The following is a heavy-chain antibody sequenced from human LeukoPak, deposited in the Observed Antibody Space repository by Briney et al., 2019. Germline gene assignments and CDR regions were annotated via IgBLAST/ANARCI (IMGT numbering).Heavy chain of an antibody. J-gene: IGHJ4*02. CDR3: ARWGGYSYGYDY. CDR2: IYSGGST. Sequence: GGPLRLSCAASGFTVSSNYMSWVRQAPGKGLEWVSVIYSGGSTYYADSVKGRSTISRDNSKNTLYLQMNSLRAEDTAVYYCARWGGYSYGYDYWGQGTLVTVSS. CDR1: GFTVSSNY. D-gene: IGHD5-18*01. V-gene: IGHV3-53*01.